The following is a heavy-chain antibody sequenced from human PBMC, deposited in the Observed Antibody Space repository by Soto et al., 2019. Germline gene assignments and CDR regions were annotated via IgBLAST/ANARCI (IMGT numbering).Heavy chain of an antibody. CDR2: IVPIVDTA. CDR1: GGTFSSYA. V-gene: IGHV1-69*03. CDR3: XXXXXXXGYPDY. Sequence: QVQLVQSGAAVRQPASSVKVSCKTSGGTFSSYAISWVRQAPGQGLEWMGGIVPIVDTATYAQKFQGRVTITADESTSTAYMELSRLRSDDTAXXXXXXXXXXXGYPDYWGQGTLVTVSS. J-gene: IGHJ4*02. D-gene: IGHD5-12*01.